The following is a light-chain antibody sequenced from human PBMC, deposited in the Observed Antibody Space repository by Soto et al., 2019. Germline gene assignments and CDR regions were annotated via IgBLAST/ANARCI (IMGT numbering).Light chain of an antibody. CDR3: SSYTTSSTLYV. J-gene: IGLJ1*01. V-gene: IGLV2-14*01. CDR1: SSEVGNYNY. Sequence: QSALTQPASVSGSPGQSITISCTGTSSEVGNYNYVSWYQQHPGKAPQLMIFQVSNRASGVSNRFSGSKSGDTASLTISGLQAEDEADYYCSSYTTSSTLYVFGTGTKLTVL. CDR2: QVS.